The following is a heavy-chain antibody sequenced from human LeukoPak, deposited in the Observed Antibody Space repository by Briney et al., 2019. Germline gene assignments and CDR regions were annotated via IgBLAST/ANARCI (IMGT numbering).Heavy chain of an antibody. CDR1: GDSIKNYY. V-gene: IGHV4-4*07. D-gene: IGHD3-3*01. CDR3: ARTLRFLDSCYYYHYMDV. Sequence: SETLSLTCTVSGDSIKNYYWSWIRQPAGKGLEWIGRIYTSGSTNYNPSLKCRVTISVDTSKNQFSLKLSSVTAADTAVYYCARTLRFLDSCYYYHYMDVWGKGTTVTVSS. J-gene: IGHJ6*03. CDR2: IYTSGST.